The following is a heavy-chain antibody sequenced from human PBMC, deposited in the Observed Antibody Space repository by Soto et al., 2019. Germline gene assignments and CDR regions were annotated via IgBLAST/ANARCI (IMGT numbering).Heavy chain of an antibody. V-gene: IGHV1-69*01. CDR1: GGTFSSYA. CDR2: IIPISGTA. Sequence: QVQLVQSGAEVKKPGSSVKVSCKASGGTFSSYAISWVRQAPGQGLEWLGGIIPISGTANYARKFEGRVTITADEYTSTAYMELTSLRSEDTAVYYCARGWVSSSSSGGAYGMDVWGQGTTVTVSS. J-gene: IGHJ6*02. D-gene: IGHD6-6*01. CDR3: ARGWVSSSSSGGAYGMDV.